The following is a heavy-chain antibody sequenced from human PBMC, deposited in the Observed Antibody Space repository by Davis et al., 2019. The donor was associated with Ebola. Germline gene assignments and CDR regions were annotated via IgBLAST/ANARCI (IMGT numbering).Heavy chain of an antibody. CDR3: ARDLERYTVTTIFDH. V-gene: IGHV3-7*03. CDR1: GFTLIKSW. CDR2: IKQDGSEK. Sequence: GESLKISCEASGFTLIKSWMTWVRQAPGRGLEWVANIKQDGSEKYYVDSVKGRFTISRDNAKNSLYLQMNSLRSEDTAVYYCARDLERYTVTTIFDHWGQGTLVTVSS. D-gene: IGHD4-17*01. J-gene: IGHJ4*02.